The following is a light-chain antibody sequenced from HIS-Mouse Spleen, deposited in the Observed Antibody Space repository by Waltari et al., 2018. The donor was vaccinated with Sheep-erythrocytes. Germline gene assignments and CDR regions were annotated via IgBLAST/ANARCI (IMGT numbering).Light chain of an antibody. J-gene: IGLJ1*01. V-gene: IGLV2-11*01. CDR2: DVS. Sequence: QSALTQPRSVSGSPGPSVTISCTGTSSDVGGYNYVPWYQQHPGQAPQLMIYDVSKRPSGVPDRFSGSKSGNTASLTISGLQAEDEADYYCCSYAGSYNHVFATGTKVTVL. CDR1: SSDVGGYNY. CDR3: CSYAGSYNHV.